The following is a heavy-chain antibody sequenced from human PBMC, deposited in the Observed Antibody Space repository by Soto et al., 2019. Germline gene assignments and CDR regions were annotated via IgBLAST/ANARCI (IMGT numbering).Heavy chain of an antibody. J-gene: IGHJ6*02. V-gene: IGHV1-2*04. CDR2: INPNSGGT. CDR3: ARGAYIEYSSSLGVYYYYGMDV. Sequence: ASVKVSCKASGYTFTSYGISWVRQAPGQGLEWMGWINPNSGGTNYAQKFQGWVTMTRDTSISTAYMELSRLRSDDTAVYYCARGAYIEYSSSLGVYYYYGMDVWGQGTTVTVSS. CDR1: GYTFTSYG. D-gene: IGHD6-6*01.